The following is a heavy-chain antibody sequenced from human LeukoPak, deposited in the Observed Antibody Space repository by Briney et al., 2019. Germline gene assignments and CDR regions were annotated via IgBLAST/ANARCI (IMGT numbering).Heavy chain of an antibody. V-gene: IGHV4-61*01. CDR1: GGSVSSGSYY. J-gene: IGHJ6*04. CDR3: ARDSFGTGTGTTQGMDV. D-gene: IGHD1-1*01. Sequence: PSEPLSLTCTVSGGSVSSGSYYWSWIRQPPGKGLEWIGYIYYSGSTNYNPSLKSRVTISVDTSKNQFSLKLSSVTAADTAVYYCARDSFGTGTGTTQGMDVWGKGTTVTVSS. CDR2: IYYSGST.